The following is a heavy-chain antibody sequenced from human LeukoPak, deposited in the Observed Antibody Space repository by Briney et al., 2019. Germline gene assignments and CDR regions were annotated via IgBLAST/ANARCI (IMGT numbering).Heavy chain of an antibody. V-gene: IGHV3-33*08. Sequence: PGGSLRLSCAASGFTFSSYWMHWVRQTPGKGLEWVALVSYDGSNKDYAGSVKGRFTISRDNSKNTVYLQINSLRAEDTAVYYCAREMGSVYFDYWGQGTLVTVSS. D-gene: IGHD3-10*01. CDR3: AREMGSVYFDY. CDR1: GFTFSSYW. J-gene: IGHJ4*02. CDR2: VSYDGSNK.